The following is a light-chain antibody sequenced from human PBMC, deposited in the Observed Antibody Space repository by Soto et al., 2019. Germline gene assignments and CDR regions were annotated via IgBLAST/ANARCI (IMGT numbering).Light chain of an antibody. V-gene: IGKV1-5*03. CDR1: QSITNY. CDR2: KAS. CDR3: QQYNSYWT. Sequence: DIQMTQSPSTLSASVGDRVTITCRASQSITNYLNCYQHKPGKAPKLLIYKASSLESGVPSRFSGSGSGTEFTLTISSLQPDDFATYYCQQYNSYWTFGQGTKVDI. J-gene: IGKJ1*01.